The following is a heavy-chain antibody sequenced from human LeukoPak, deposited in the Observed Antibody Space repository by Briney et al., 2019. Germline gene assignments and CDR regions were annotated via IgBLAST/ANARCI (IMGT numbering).Heavy chain of an antibody. D-gene: IGHD6-13*01. CDR1: GFTVSNNY. CDR2: LYSGGNT. Sequence: SGGSLRLSCAASGFTVSNNYMSWVRQAPGKGLEWVSILYSGGNTFYADSVKGRFTISRDNSKNTLYLQMNSLRAEDTAVYYCARALAAAALTSFDFWGQGTLVTVSS. V-gene: IGHV3-66*01. J-gene: IGHJ4*02. CDR3: ARALAAAALTSFDF.